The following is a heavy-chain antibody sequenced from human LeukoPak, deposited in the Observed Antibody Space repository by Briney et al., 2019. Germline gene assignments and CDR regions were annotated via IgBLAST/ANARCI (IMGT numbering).Heavy chain of an antibody. CDR1: GVSISSSSYY. V-gene: IGHV4-39*01. D-gene: IGHD5-18*01. J-gene: IGHJ4*02. CDR2: IYYSGST. CDR3: ARALDTAMVYYFDY. Sequence: SETLSLTCTVSGVSISSSSYYWGWIRQPPGKGLEWIGSIYYSGSTYYNPSLKSRVTISVDTSKNQFSLKLSSVTAADTAVYYCARALDTAMVYYFDYWGQGTLVTVSS.